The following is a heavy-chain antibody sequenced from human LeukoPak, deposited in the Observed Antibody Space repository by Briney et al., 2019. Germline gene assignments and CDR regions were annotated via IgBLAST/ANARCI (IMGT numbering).Heavy chain of an antibody. D-gene: IGHD2-8*01. J-gene: IGHJ4*02. CDR3: AKDLRAVGIVLMVYALQLYFDY. Sequence: SETLSLTCTVSGGSISSYYWSWIRQPPGKGLEWIGYIYYSGSTNYNPSLKSRVTISVDASKNQFSLKLSSVTAADTAVYYCAKDLRAVGIVLMVYALQLYFDYWGQGTLVTVSS. CDR1: GGSISSYY. V-gene: IGHV4-59*01. CDR2: IYYSGST.